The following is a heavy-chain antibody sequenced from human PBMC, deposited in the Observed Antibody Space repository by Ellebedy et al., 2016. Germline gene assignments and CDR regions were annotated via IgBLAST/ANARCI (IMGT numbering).Heavy chain of an antibody. CDR3: ARRRGDTAMAPFDY. V-gene: IGHV3-66*04. J-gene: IGHJ4*02. CDR1: GFTVSSNY. Sequence: GESLKISCAASGFTVSSNYMSWVRQAPGKGLEWVSVIYSGGSTYYADSVKGRFTISRDNSKNTLYLQMNSLRAEDTAVYYCARRRGDTAMAPFDYWGQGTLVTVSS. D-gene: IGHD5-18*01. CDR2: IYSGGST.